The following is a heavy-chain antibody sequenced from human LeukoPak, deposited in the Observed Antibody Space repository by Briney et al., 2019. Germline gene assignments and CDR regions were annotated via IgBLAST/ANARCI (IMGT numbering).Heavy chain of an antibody. D-gene: IGHD4-17*01. V-gene: IGHV3-11*01. Sequence: GGSLRLSCAASGFTFSDYYMSWIRGAPGKGLEWVSYISSSGSTIYYADSVKGRFTISRDNAKNSLYLQMNSLRAEDTAVYYCARDPVTLYYYYGMDVWGQGTTVAVSS. CDR1: GFTFSDYY. J-gene: IGHJ6*02. CDR3: ARDPVTLYYYYGMDV. CDR2: ISSSGSTI.